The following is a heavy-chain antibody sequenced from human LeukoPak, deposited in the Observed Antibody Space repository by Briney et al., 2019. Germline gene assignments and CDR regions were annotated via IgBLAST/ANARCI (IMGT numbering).Heavy chain of an antibody. CDR1: GYTFTSYG. CDR3: ARDRDYGSGSDAFDI. D-gene: IGHD3-10*01. CDR2: ISAYNGNT. Sequence: VASVKVSCKASGYTFTSYGISWVRQAPGQGLEWMGWISAYNGNTNYAQKLQGRVTMTTDTSTSTAYMELRSLRSGDTAVYYCARDRDYGSGSDAFDIWGQGTMVTVSS. J-gene: IGHJ3*02. V-gene: IGHV1-18*01.